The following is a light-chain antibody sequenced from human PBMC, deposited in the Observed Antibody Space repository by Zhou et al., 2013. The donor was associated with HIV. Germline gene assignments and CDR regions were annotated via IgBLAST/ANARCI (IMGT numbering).Light chain of an antibody. CDR2: GAS. CDR1: QSVSSN. J-gene: IGKJ2*01. Sequence: ETVLTQSPDTLSLSPGERATLSCRASQSVSSNLAWYQQKPGQAPRLLIYGASSRATGIPDRFSGSGSGTDFTLTISRLEPEDFAVYFCQQYGSSPFTFGQGTKLEIK. V-gene: IGKV3-20*01. CDR3: QQYGSSPFT.